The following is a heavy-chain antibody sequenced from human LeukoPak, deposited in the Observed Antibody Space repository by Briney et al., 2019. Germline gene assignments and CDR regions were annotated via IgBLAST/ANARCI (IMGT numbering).Heavy chain of an antibody. CDR3: AKDNDYSGYFDY. V-gene: IGHV4-30-4*08. J-gene: IGHJ4*02. CDR1: GGSISSGDYY. CDR2: IYYSGST. Sequence: SQTLSLTCTVSGGSISSGDYYWSWIRQPPGKGLEWIGYIYYSGSTYYNPSLKSRVTISVDTSKNQFSLKLSSVTAADTAVYYCAKDNDYSGYFDYWGQGTLVTVSS. D-gene: IGHD4-11*01.